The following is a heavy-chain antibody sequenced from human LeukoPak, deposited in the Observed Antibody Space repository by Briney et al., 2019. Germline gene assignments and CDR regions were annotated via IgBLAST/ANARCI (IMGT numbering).Heavy chain of an antibody. J-gene: IGHJ6*03. D-gene: IGHD1-1*01. Sequence: GSLRLSCAASGFTFSDYYMSWIRQAPGKGLEWVSYISSSGGTIYYADSVKGRFTISRDNAKNSLYLQMNSLRAEDTAVYYCARGLDHHYYYYYMDVWGKGTTVTVSS. CDR3: ARGLDHHYYYYYMDV. CDR1: GFTFSDYY. CDR2: ISSSGGTI. V-gene: IGHV3-11*04.